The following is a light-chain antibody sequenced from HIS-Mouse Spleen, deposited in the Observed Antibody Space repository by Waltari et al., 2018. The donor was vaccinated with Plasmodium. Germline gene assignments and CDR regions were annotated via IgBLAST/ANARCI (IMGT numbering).Light chain of an antibody. J-gene: IGLJ3*02. CDR1: ALPKKY. CDR3: YSTDSSGNHRV. Sequence: SYELTQPPSVSVSPGQTARITCSGDALPKKYAYWYQQKAGQAPVLVIYEDSKRPSGIPERFSGYSSGTMATLTISGAQLEDEADYYCYSTDSSGNHRVFGGGTKLTVL. V-gene: IGLV3-10*01. CDR2: EDS.